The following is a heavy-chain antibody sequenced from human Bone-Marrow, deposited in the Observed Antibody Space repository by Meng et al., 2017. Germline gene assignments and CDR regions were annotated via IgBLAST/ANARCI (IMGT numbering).Heavy chain of an antibody. Sequence: GESLKISCAASGFTVSSNYMSWVRQAPGKGLEWVSVIYSGGSTYYADSVKGRFTISRDNSKNTLYLQMNSLRAEDTAVYYCAIYRSGSYFSGYYYCSMDVWGQGTTVTVSS. J-gene: IGHJ6*02. CDR2: IYSGGST. D-gene: IGHD3-10*01. V-gene: IGHV3-66*01. CDR3: AIYRSGSYFSGYYYCSMDV. CDR1: GFTVSSNY.